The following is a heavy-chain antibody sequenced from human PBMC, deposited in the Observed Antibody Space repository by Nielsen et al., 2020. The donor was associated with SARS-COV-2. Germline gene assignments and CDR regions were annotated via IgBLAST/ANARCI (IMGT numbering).Heavy chain of an antibody. V-gene: IGHV5-10-1*01. CDR2: IEPSDSYT. CDR3: ARHGPENDYGDYGNWFDP. J-gene: IGHJ5*02. Sequence: GESLKIPCKGSGYSHPSYWISWVRQMPGKGLEWMGRIEPSDSYTNYSPSFQGDVTISADKSISTAYLQWSSLKASDTAMYYCARHGPENDYGDYGNWFDPWGQGTLVTVSS. CDR1: GYSHPSYW. D-gene: IGHD4-17*01.